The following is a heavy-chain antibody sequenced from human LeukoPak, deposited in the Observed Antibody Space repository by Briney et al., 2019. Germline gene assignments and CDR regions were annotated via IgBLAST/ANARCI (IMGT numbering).Heavy chain of an antibody. CDR1: GLTFSDYY. V-gene: IGHV3-11*01. D-gene: IGHD6-19*01. J-gene: IGHJ4*02. Sequence: PGGSLRLSCAPSGLTFSDYYMSWIRQAPGEGREWVSYISSSGSNIYYADSVKGRFTISRDNAKNSLYLQINSLRAEDTAVYYCARGEGAVAARRGTFDYWGQGTLVTVSS. CDR2: ISSSGSNI. CDR3: ARGEGAVAARRGTFDY.